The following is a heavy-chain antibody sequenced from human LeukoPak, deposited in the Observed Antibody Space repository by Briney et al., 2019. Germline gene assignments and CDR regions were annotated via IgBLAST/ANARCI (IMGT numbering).Heavy chain of an antibody. CDR2: IYYSGST. CDR1: GGSISSYY. CDR3: ARGRIYYGSGSYFPLFDY. J-gene: IGHJ4*02. D-gene: IGHD3-10*01. Sequence: SETLSLTCTVSGGSISSYYWSWIRQPPGKGLEWIGYIYYSGSTNYNPSLKSRVTISVDTSKNQFSLKLSSVTAADTAVYYCARGRIYYGSGSYFPLFDYWGQGTLVTVSS. V-gene: IGHV4-59*01.